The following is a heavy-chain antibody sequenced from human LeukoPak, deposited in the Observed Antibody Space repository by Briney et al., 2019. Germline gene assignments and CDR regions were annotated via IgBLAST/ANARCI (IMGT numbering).Heavy chain of an antibody. CDR3: ARVYDSSGFSVY. D-gene: IGHD3-22*01. Sequence: GASVKVSCKASGYTFTGYYMHWVRQAPGQGLEWMGWINPNSGGTNYAQKFQGRVTMTRDTSISTAYMELSRLRADDTAVYYWARVYDSSGFSVYWGQGTLVTVSS. V-gene: IGHV1-2*02. CDR1: GYTFTGYY. J-gene: IGHJ4*02. CDR2: INPNSGGT.